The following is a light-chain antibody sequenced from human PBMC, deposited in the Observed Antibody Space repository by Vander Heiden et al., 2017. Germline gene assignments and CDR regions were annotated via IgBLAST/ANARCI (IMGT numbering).Light chain of an antibody. Sequence: DIVMTQSPLSLPFPPGEPATSSCRSSQSRLHSNGYSYLDWYQQKPGQSPQLLIYSGSNRASGVPDRFSGSGSGTDFTLKISRVEAEDVGVYYCMQALQTPRTFGQGTKVEIK. CDR1: QSRLHSNGYSY. CDR2: SGS. V-gene: IGKV2-28*01. J-gene: IGKJ1*01. CDR3: MQALQTPRT.